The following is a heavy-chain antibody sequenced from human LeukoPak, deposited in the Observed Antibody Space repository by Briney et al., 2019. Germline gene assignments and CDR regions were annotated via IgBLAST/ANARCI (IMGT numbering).Heavy chain of an antibody. D-gene: IGHD5-12*01. CDR1: GFTFSSYS. CDR2: ISSSSSYI. Sequence: GGSLRLSCAASGFTFSSYSMNWVRQAPGKGLEWVSSISSSSSYIYHADSVKGRFTISRDNAKNSLYLQMNSLRAEDTAVYYCARERVSGYGAAADYWGQGTLVTVSS. J-gene: IGHJ4*02. V-gene: IGHV3-21*01. CDR3: ARERVSGYGAAADY.